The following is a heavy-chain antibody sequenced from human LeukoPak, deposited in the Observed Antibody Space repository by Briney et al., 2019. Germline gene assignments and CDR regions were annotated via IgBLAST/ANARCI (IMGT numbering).Heavy chain of an antibody. J-gene: IGHJ6*03. CDR1: GGSISNSNYY. Sequence: SETLSLTCTVSGGSISNSNYYWGWIRQPPGKGLEWIGSIYYSGSTYYNPSLKSRVTISVDTSKNQFSLKLSSVTAADTAVYYCARLSSDDFWSGYYHYYYYYMDVWGKGTTVTVSS. D-gene: IGHD3-3*01. CDR2: IYYSGST. CDR3: ARLSSDDFWSGYYHYYYYYMDV. V-gene: IGHV4-39*01.